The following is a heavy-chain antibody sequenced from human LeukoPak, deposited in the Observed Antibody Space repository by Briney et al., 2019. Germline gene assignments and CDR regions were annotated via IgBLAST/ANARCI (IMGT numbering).Heavy chain of an antibody. D-gene: IGHD6-19*01. CDR3: ARRLVRGDAFDI. Sequence: SVKVSCKASGYTFTSYDINWVRQATGQGLEWMGWMNPNSGNTGYAQKFQGRVTMTTDTSTSTAYMELRSLRFDDTAVYYCARRLVRGDAFDIWGQGTMVTVSS. J-gene: IGHJ3*02. CDR2: MNPNSGNT. V-gene: IGHV1-8*01. CDR1: GYTFTSYD.